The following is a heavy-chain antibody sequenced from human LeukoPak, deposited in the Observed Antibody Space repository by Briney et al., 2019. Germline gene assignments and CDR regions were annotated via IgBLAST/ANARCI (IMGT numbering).Heavy chain of an antibody. CDR1: GLPFSTYS. V-gene: IGHV3-21*01. CDR2: ISRTSSYI. D-gene: IGHD2-15*01. CDR3: ARDGCSGGSCQTDY. J-gene: IGHJ4*02. Sequence: GGSLRLSCAASGLPFSTYSMNWVRQAPGKGLEWVSTISRTSSYIYEADSVKGRFTISRDNANNSLYLQMNSLRAEDTAVYYCARDGCSGGSCQTDYWGQGTLVTVSS.